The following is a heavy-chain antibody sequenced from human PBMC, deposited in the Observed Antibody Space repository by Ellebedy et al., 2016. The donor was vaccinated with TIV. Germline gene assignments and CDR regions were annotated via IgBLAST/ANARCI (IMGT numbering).Heavy chain of an antibody. D-gene: IGHD1-26*01. V-gene: IGHV1-69*04. CDR2: IIPILDIA. CDR1: GGTFSSYA. Sequence: AASVTVSCKASGGTFSSYAVSWVRQAPGQGLEWMGRIIPILDIANYAQKFQGRVTITADKSTTTAYMELSSLRSEDTAVHYCARGPYVVGATTGLDYWGQGTLVTVSS. J-gene: IGHJ4*02. CDR3: ARGPYVVGATTGLDY.